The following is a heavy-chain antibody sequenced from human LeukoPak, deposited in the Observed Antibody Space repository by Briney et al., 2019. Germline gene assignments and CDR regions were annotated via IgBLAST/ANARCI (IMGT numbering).Heavy chain of an antibody. V-gene: IGHV1-46*01. Sequence: ASETVSCKASGYTFTSYYIHWVRQAPGQGLEWMGIINPSGGSTQKFQDRVTMTGDTSTSTVYMELSSLRSEDTAVYYCARDLFIATSGEGPGYWGQGTLVTVSS. CDR3: ARDLFIATSGEGPGY. CDR1: GYTFTSYY. J-gene: IGHJ4*02. CDR2: INPSGGS. D-gene: IGHD6-13*01.